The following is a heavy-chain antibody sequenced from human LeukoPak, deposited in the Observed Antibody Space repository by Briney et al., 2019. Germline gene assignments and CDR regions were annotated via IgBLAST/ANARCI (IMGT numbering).Heavy chain of an antibody. D-gene: IGHD2-2*01. CDR2: IYHSGNT. V-gene: IGHV4-4*02. CDR1: GGSISSGNW. J-gene: IGHJ4*02. CDR3: ARNGASSSVVD. Sequence: PSGTLSLTCAASGGSISSGNWWSWIRQPPGKGLEWIGEIYHSGNTVYNPPLKSRVTISVDNSNNQFSLKLTSVTAADTAVYYCARNGASSSVVDWGQGTLVTVSS.